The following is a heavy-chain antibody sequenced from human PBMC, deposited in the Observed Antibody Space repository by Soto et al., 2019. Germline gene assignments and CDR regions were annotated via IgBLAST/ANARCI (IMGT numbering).Heavy chain of an antibody. J-gene: IGHJ4*02. Sequence: GGSLRLSCAASGFTFSSYDMHWVRQAPGKGLEWVAVISYDGSNKYYADSVKGRFTISRDNSKNTLYLQMNSLRAEDTAVYYCAKGNHAAGTDAVAGIYWGQGTLVTVSS. CDR1: GFTFSSYD. D-gene: IGHD6-13*01. CDR2: ISYDGSNK. CDR3: AKGNHAAGTDAVAGIY. V-gene: IGHV3-30*18.